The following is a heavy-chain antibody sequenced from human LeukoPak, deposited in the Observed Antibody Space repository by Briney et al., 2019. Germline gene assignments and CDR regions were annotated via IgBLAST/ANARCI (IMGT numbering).Heavy chain of an antibody. CDR1: RFTFNSYA. Sequence: LAGGSLRLSCAASRFTFNSYAMSWVRQAPGKGLEWVSVIGGSNGITFYVGSVKGRFTISRDNSKDTLYLQMNSLRTEDTAVYFCARWGNDYSQFDSWGQGTLVTVS. CDR3: ARWGNDYSQFDS. J-gene: IGHJ4*02. D-gene: IGHD4-11*01. V-gene: IGHV3-23*01. CDR2: IGGSNGIT.